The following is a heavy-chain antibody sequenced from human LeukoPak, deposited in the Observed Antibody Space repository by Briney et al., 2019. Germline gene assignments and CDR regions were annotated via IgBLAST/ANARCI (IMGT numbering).Heavy chain of an antibody. J-gene: IGHJ4*02. CDR1: GGTFSSYA. V-gene: IGHV1-69*01. Sequence: GASVKVSCKASGGTFSSYAISWVRQAPGQGLEWMGGIIPIFGTANYAQKFQGRVTITADESTSTAYMELSSLRSEDTAVYYCARAYDSSGYWSSYYFDYWGQGTLVTVSS. CDR3: ARAYDSSGYWSSYYFDY. CDR2: IIPIFGTA. D-gene: IGHD3-22*01.